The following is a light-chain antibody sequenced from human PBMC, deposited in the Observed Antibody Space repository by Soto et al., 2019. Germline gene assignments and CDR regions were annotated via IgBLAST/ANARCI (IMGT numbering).Light chain of an antibody. V-gene: IGKV1-39*01. CDR1: QSISSY. CDR2: AAS. CDR3: QQSYSTPRT. Sequence: DIQMTQTPSSLSASVGDRVTITCRASQSISSYLNWYQQKPGKVPKLLIYAASGLQGGVPLRFSGSGSGTDFTLTISSLQPEDFATYYCQQSYSTPRTFGQGTPVEIK. J-gene: IGKJ1*01.